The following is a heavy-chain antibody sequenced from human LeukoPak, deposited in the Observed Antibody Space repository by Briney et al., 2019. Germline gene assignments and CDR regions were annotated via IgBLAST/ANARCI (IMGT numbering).Heavy chain of an antibody. CDR3: AFRGPMIDQRNWFDP. CDR2: IVPIFGRA. Sequence: SVKVSCKASGGASGGTFNTYVINWLRQAPGQGLEWVGGIVPIFGRANYAQKFQGRVTIIADEPTSTVYMELSGLRSEDTAVYYCAFRGPMIDQRNWFDPWGQGTQVTVSS. V-gene: IGHV1-69*13. J-gene: IGHJ5*02. D-gene: IGHD2-21*01. CDR1: GGTFNTYV.